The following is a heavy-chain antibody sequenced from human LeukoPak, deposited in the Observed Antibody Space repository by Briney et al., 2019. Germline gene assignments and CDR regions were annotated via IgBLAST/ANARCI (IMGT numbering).Heavy chain of an antibody. CDR3: ARDYGPIAAAGTEYYYYGLDV. CDR1: GYTFTSYC. D-gene: IGHD6-13*01. J-gene: IGHJ6*02. V-gene: IGHV1-18*01. Sequence: GASVKVSCKASGYTFTSYCISWVRQAPGQGREWMGWVSAYNGDTNYATKLQGRLTMTPATSTSTAYLELRSLRSDATAVYYCARDYGPIAAAGTEYYYYGLDVWGQGTTVTVSS. CDR2: VSAYNGDT.